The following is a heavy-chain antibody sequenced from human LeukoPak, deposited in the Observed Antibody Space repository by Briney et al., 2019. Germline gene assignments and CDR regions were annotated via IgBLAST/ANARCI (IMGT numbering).Heavy chain of an antibody. J-gene: IGHJ4*02. Sequence: GRSLRLSCAASGFTFSSYAMHWVRQAPGKGLEWVAVISYDGSNKYYADSVKGRFTISRDNSKNTLYLQMNSLRAEDTAVYYCAREGAPGIDYWGQGTLVTVSS. D-gene: IGHD1-26*01. CDR3: AREGAPGIDY. CDR2: ISYDGSNK. CDR1: GFTFSSYA. V-gene: IGHV3-30-3*01.